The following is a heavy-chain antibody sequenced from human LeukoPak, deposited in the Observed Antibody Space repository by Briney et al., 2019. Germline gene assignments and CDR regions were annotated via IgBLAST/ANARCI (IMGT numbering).Heavy chain of an antibody. Sequence: SVKVSCKASGGTFSSYAISWVRQAPGQGLEWMGGIIPIFGTANYAQKFQGRVTITTDESTSTAYMELSSLRSEDTAVYYCASSRFGELSFGAFDIWGQGTMVTVSP. D-gene: IGHD3-10*01. CDR3: ASSRFGELSFGAFDI. CDR1: GGTFSSYA. CDR2: IIPIFGTA. V-gene: IGHV1-69*05. J-gene: IGHJ3*02.